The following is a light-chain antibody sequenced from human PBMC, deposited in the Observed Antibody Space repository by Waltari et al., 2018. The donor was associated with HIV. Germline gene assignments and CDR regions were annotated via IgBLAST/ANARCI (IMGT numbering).Light chain of an antibody. CDR1: QNVLFTPNYKNY. CDR2: WAS. CDR3: QQYYTSPPA. Sequence: DVVMTQSPDSLAVSLGERATINCKSSQNVLFTPNYKNYLAWYQQKPQQPPKLIIYWASTRESGVPDRFSGAGSGTDFTLTISSLQAEDVAVYYCQQYYTSPPAFGQGTKVEIK. J-gene: IGKJ2*01. V-gene: IGKV4-1*01.